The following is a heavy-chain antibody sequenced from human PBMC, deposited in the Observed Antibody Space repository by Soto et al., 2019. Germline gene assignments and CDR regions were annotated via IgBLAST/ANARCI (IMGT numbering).Heavy chain of an antibody. CDR3: AHRPLSVRYFDWLFDY. J-gene: IGHJ4*02. Sequence: GSGPTLVNPTQTLTLTCTFSGFSLSTSGVGVGWIRQPPGKALEWLALIYWNDDKRYSPSLKSRLTITKDTSKNQVVLTMTNMDPVDTATYYCAHRPLSVRYFDWLFDYWGQGTLVTVSS. D-gene: IGHD3-9*01. V-gene: IGHV2-5*01. CDR2: IYWNDDK. CDR1: GFSLSTSGVG.